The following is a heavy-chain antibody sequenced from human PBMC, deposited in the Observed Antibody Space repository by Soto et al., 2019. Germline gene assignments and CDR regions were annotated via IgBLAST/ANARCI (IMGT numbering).Heavy chain of an antibody. Sequence: ASVKVACKTSGYTFTDYYIHWVRQAPGQGLEWMAWINPNSGASNSAQKFQGWVTVTRDTSINTAYMALTSLKSDDTAVYYCARSELAVSYTGFDVWGQGTTVTVSS. D-gene: IGHD3-16*01. CDR2: INPNSGAS. CDR3: ARSELAVSYTGFDV. J-gene: IGHJ6*02. CDR1: GYTFTDYY. V-gene: IGHV1-2*04.